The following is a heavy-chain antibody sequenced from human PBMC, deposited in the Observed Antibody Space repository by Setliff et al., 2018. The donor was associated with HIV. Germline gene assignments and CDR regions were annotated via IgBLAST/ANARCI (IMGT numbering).Heavy chain of an antibody. J-gene: IGHJ6*03. Sequence: SVKVSCKASGYNFTNYGISWVRQAPGQGLEWMGGIIPILGTADYAQKFQARVAITADESTNTAYIDLSSLRSDDTAVYYCARGSLLEWGPTSSYYYMDVRGKGTTVTVSS. D-gene: IGHD3-3*01. V-gene: IGHV1-69*13. CDR3: ARGSLLEWGPTSSYYYMDV. CDR2: IIPILGTA. CDR1: GYNFTNYG.